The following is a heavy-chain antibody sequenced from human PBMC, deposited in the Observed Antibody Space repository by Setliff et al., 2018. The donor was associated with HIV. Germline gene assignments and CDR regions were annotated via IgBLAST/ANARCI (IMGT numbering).Heavy chain of an antibody. CDR2: IYKSGST. J-gene: IGHJ4*02. CDR1: GGSISTYH. D-gene: IGHD5-18*01. CDR3: ARLSDTAMASFDS. V-gene: IGHV4-59*08. Sequence: ETLSLTCSVSGGSISTYHWSWIRQPPGKGLEWIGYIYKSGSTNYSPSLKSRVTISPGTSKNQFSLKLTSVTAADTAVYYCARLSDTAMASFDSWGQGTLVTVS.